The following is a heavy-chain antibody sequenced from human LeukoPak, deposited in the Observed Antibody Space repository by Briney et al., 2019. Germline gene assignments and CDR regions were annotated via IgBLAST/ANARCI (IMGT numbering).Heavy chain of an antibody. J-gene: IGHJ3*02. CDR3: ARGFPARRGAFDI. Sequence: GGSLRLSCAASAASGFTFSSFIMHWVRQAPGKGLEWVSYISNGNSPIYYADSVKGRFTISRDNAKNSLYLQMYSLRVEDTAVYYCARGFPARRGAFDIWGQGTKVTVSS. D-gene: IGHD6-6*01. CDR1: GFTFSSFI. CDR2: ISNGNSPI. V-gene: IGHV3-48*01.